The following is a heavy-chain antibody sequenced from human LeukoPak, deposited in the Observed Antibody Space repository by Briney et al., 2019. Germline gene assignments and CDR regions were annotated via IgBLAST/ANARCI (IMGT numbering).Heavy chain of an antibody. CDR2: ISSSSYI. CDR3: ARKVVGATGGEYYFDY. CDR1: GFTFSSYS. V-gene: IGHV3-21*01. D-gene: IGHD1-26*01. Sequence: PGGSLRLSCAASGFTFSSYSMNWVRQAPGKGLEWVSSISSSSYIYYADSVKGRFTISRDNAKNSLYLQMNSLRAEDTAVYYCARKVVGATGGEYYFDYWGQGTLVTVSS. J-gene: IGHJ4*02.